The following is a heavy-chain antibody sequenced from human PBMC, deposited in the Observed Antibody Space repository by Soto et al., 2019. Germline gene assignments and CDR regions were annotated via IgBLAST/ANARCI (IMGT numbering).Heavy chain of an antibody. CDR1: GGTFSSYA. V-gene: IGHV1-69*01. D-gene: IGHD3-22*01. Sequence: QVQLVQSGAEVKKPGSSVKVSCKASGGTFSSYAISWVRQAPGQGLEWMGGIIPIFGTANYAQKFQGRVTITADGSTSTAYMELSSLRSEDTAVYYCARDWKVWTSRYYSSGYYLDWGQGTLVTVSS. CDR2: IIPIFGTA. CDR3: ARDWKVWTSRYYSSGYYLD. J-gene: IGHJ4*02.